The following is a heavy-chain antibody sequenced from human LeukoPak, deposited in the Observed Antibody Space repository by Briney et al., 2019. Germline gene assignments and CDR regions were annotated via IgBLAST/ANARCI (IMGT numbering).Heavy chain of an antibody. V-gene: IGHV4-4*07. CDR3: ARDRGTWNDDGFDY. CDR1: GGSISSYY. Sequence: SETLSLTCTVSGGSISSYYWSWIRQPAGKGLEWIGRIYISGSTNYNPSLKSRVNMSVDTSKNPSSLKLSSVPAADTAVYYCARDRGTWNDDGFDYWGQGTLVTVSS. D-gene: IGHD1-1*01. CDR2: IYISGST. J-gene: IGHJ4*02.